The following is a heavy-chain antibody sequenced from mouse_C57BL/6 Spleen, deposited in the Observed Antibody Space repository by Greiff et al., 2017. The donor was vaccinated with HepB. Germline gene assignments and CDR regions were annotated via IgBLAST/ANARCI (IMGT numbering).Heavy chain of an antibody. CDR2: INPNYGTT. V-gene: IGHV1-39*01. CDR3: ARGENYYGSSYDYWYFDV. D-gene: IGHD1-1*01. CDR1: GYSFTDYN. J-gene: IGHJ1*03. Sequence: LVESGPELVKPGASVKISCKASGYSFTDYNMNWVKQSNGKSLEWIGVINPNYGTTSYNQKFKGKATLTVDQSSSTAYMQLNSLTSEDSAVYYCARGENYYGSSYDYWYFDVWGTGTTVTVSS.